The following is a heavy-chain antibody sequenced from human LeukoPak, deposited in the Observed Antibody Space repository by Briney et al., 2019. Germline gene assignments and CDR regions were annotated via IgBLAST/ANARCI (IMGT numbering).Heavy chain of an antibody. CDR1: GGSFSGYY. Sequence: SETLSLTCAVYGGSFSGYYWSWIRQPPGKGREWIGEINHSGSTNYNPSLKSRVTISVDSSKNQFSLKLSSVTAADTAVYYCARGGYYYDSSGYGYYFDYWGQGTLVTVSS. J-gene: IGHJ4*02. V-gene: IGHV4-34*01. CDR3: ARGGYYYDSSGYGYYFDY. D-gene: IGHD3-22*01. CDR2: INHSGST.